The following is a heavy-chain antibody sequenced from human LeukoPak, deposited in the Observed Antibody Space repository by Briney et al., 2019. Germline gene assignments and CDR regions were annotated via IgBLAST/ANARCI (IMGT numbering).Heavy chain of an antibody. CDR1: GYTFTSYG. J-gene: IGHJ4*02. Sequence: APVKVSCKASGYTFTSYGISWVRQAPGQGLEWMGWISAYNGNTNYAQKLQGRVTMTTDTSTSTAYMKLRSLRSDDTAVYYCARVPFYGDYEFRDYWGQGTLVTVSS. CDR2: ISAYNGNT. CDR3: ARVPFYGDYEFRDY. D-gene: IGHD4-17*01. V-gene: IGHV1-18*01.